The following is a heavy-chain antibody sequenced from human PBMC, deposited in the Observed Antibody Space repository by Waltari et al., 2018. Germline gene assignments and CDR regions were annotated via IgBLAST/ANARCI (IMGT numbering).Heavy chain of an antibody. Sequence: QLQLQESGPRLVRPSETLSLICRVSGVSITSNRHYWAWIRQSPGPALEGIGTVSYRGTPYISPSLKSRVSVSRDTSKNQVSLILGSVTAADMAVYYCATYIGASVGTAAFDVWGQGTMVTVSS. J-gene: IGHJ3*01. D-gene: IGHD5-12*01. CDR2: VSYRGTP. V-gene: IGHV4-39*01. CDR1: GVSITSNRHY. CDR3: ATYIGASVGTAAFDV.